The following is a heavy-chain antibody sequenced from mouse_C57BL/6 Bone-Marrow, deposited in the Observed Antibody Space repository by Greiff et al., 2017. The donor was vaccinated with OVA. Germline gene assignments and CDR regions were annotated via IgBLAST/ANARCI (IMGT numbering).Heavy chain of an antibody. CDR2: IYPGNSDT. CDR1: GYTFTSYW. CDR3: TRGSSRDGRFAY. Sequence: EVQLQQSGTVLARPGASVKMSCKTSGYTFTSYWMHWVQQRPGQGLEWIGAIYPGNSDTSYKQKLKGKAKLTAVTSASTAYMELSSLTNEDSAVYYCTRGSSRDGRFAYWGQGTLVTVSA. D-gene: IGHD1-3*01. V-gene: IGHV1-5*01. J-gene: IGHJ3*01.